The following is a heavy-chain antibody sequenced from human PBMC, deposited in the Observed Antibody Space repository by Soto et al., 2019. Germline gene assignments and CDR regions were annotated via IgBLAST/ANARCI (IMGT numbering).Heavy chain of an antibody. J-gene: IGHJ3*02. CDR3: ARGECSSNYCFTRWALDI. Sequence: WTWIRQTPGKGLEWIGEIHHSGRTNYNPSLKSRVSISADTSKTQFSLNLTSVTAADTAVYYCARGECSSNYCFTRWALDIWGQGTGGTVSS. D-gene: IGHD2-2*01. V-gene: IGHV4-34*01. CDR2: IHHSGRT.